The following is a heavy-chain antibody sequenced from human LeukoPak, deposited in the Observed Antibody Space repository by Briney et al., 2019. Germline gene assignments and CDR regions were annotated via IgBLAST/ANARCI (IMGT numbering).Heavy chain of an antibody. V-gene: IGHV1-69*05. Sequence: SVKVSCKASGGTYSSYAISWVRQAPGQGLEWMGRIIPIFGTANYAQKFQGRVTITTDESTRTAYMELSSLRSEDTAVYYCARGGECRFDHWGQGTLVTVSS. CDR2: IIPIFGTA. CDR3: ARGGECRFDH. J-gene: IGHJ5*02. D-gene: IGHD5/OR15-5a*01. CDR1: GGTYSSYA.